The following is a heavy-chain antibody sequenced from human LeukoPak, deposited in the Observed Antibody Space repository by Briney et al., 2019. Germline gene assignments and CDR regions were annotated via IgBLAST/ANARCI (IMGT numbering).Heavy chain of an antibody. CDR2: ISSSSDHI. D-gene: IGHD3-16*01. V-gene: IGHV3-21*01. CDR3: ARGGGLDV. J-gene: IGHJ6*02. Sequence: GGSLRLSCAASGSTFSSYSMNWVRQAPGKGLEWVSSISSSSDHIAYADSVKGRFTISRDNAKNALYLQVNSLRAEDTAVYYCARGGGLDVWGQGATVTVSS. CDR1: GSTFSSYS.